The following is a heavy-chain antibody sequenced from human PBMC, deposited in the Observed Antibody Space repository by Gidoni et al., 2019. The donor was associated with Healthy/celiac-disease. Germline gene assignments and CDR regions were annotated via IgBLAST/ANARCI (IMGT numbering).Heavy chain of an antibody. CDR2: INPSGGST. Sequence: QVQLVQSGAEVKKPGASVKVSCKASGYTFTSYYMHWVRQAPGQGLEGKGIINPSGGSTSEGKKFQGRGNMTRETATSTGYMELSSLRSEDTAVDYRGRGIIWVGELADHWGQGTLGNGSS. V-gene: IGHV1-46*01. J-gene: IGHJ4*02. CDR3: GRGIIWVGELADH. D-gene: IGHD3-10*01. CDR1: GYTFTSYY.